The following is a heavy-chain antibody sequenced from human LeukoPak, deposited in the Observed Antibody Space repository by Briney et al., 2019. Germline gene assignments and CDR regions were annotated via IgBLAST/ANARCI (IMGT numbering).Heavy chain of an antibody. D-gene: IGHD6-6*01. CDR3: ARGVSYSSSHFDY. J-gene: IGHJ4*02. V-gene: IGHV4-39*07. CDR2: VFYSGST. Sequence: MSSETLSLTCTVSDDSISGSRYYWGWIRLPPGTGLEWIGSVFYSGSTYYNPSLKSRVAISLDTSKSQFSLRLSSVTAADTAVYYCARGVSYSSSHFDYWGQGTRVTVPS. CDR1: DDSISGSRYY.